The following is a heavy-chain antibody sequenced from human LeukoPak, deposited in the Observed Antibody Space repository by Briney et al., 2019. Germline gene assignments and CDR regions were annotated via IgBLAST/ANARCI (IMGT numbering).Heavy chain of an antibody. D-gene: IGHD4-23*01. J-gene: IGHJ5*02. CDR2: INTNTGNP. CDR1: GYTFTSYA. CDR3: ARATVVSGDNWFDP. Sequence: VASVKVSCKASGYTFTSYAMNWVRQAPGQGLEWMGWINTNTGNPTYAQGFTGRFVFSLDTSVSTAYLQISSLKAEDTAVYYCARATVVSGDNWFDPWGQGTLVTVSS. V-gene: IGHV7-4-1*02.